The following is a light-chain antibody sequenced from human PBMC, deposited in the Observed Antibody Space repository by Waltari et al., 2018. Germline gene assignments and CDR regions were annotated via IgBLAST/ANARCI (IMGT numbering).Light chain of an antibody. V-gene: IGLV2-14*01. CDR2: EVS. CDR1: DSDVGAYDF. Sequence: QSALTQPASVSGSPGQSITISCSGTDSDVGAYDFVSWYQQHPGKAPHLIIYEVSNRPSGIINRFSASKSGNRASLTISGLQAEDEADYYCSSYTTSSAPGVFGTGTRVTVL. CDR3: SSYTTSSAPGV. J-gene: IGLJ1*01.